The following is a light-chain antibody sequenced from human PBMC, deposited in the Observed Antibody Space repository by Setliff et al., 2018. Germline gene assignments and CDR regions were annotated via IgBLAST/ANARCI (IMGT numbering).Light chain of an antibody. CDR2: GVS. V-gene: IGLV2-14*03. Sequence: QSALTRPASVSGSPGQSITISCSGTSSDVGSYDLVSWYQQHPGKAPKLIIYGVSDRPSGVSSRFSGSKSGNTAYLTISGLQTEDEAEYYCNAYASDTTYVFGSGTKVTVL. J-gene: IGLJ1*01. CDR1: SSDVGSYDL. CDR3: NAYASDTTYV.